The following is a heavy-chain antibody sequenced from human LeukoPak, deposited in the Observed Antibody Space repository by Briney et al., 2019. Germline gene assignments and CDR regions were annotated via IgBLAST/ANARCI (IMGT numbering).Heavy chain of an antibody. CDR1: GGSISSSSYY. J-gene: IGHJ4*02. D-gene: IGHD3-9*01. CDR2: IYYSGST. Sequence: KPSETLSLTCTVSGGSISSSSYYWGWIRQPPGKGLEWIGSIYYSGSTYYNPSLKSRVTISVDTSKNQFSLKLSSVTAADTAVYYCARSEPYYDILYEDYWGQGTLVTVSS. CDR3: ARSEPYYDILYEDY. V-gene: IGHV4-39*01.